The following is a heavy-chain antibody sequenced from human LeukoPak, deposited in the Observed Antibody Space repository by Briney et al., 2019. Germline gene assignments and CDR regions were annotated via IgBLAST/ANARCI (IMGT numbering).Heavy chain of an antibody. V-gene: IGHV3-9*01. CDR3: AKGWCEWFGEEDAFDI. D-gene: IGHD3-10*01. CDR2: ISWNSGCI. Sequence: GGSLRLSCAASGFTFSRYTMNWVRQAPGKGLEWVSGISWNSGCIDYADSVKGRFTISRDNAKNSLDLQMNSLRAEDTALYYCAKGWCEWFGEEDAFDIWGQGTMVTVSS. J-gene: IGHJ3*02. CDR1: GFTFSRYT.